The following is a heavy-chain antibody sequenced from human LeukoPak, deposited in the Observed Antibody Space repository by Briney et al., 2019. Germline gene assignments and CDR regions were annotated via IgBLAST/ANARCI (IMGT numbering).Heavy chain of an antibody. CDR3: ARKKAYSSSWYGDYYYYMDV. CDR1: GFTFSTYA. V-gene: IGHV3-30*04. J-gene: IGHJ6*03. CDR2: ISYDGSSK. D-gene: IGHD6-13*01. Sequence: PGRSLRLSCAASGFTFSTYAMHWVRQAPGKGLEWVAVISYDGSSKYYADSVKGRFTISRDNSKNTLYLQMNSLRAEDTAVYYCARKKAYSSSWYGDYYYYMDVWGKGTTVTISS.